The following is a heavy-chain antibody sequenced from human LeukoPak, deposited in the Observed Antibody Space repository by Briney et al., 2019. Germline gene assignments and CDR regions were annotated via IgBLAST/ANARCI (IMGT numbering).Heavy chain of an antibody. CDR1: GGSISSYF. V-gene: IGHV4-4*07. D-gene: IGHD6-13*01. CDR3: ARGPSIAAAGTRFDY. CDR2: IYSSGST. J-gene: IGHJ4*02. Sequence: NPSETLSLTCAVSGGSISSYFWRWIRQPAGKGLEWIGHIYSSGSTKYNPSLKSRVTMSLDTSKNQFSLKLTSVTAADTAIYYCARGPSIAAAGTRFDYWGQGTLVTVSS.